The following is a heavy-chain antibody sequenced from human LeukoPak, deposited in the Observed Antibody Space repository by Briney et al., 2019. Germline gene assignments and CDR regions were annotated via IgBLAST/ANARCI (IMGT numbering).Heavy chain of an antibody. J-gene: IGHJ4*02. D-gene: IGHD1-26*01. CDR3: ARVVGATTVPFDY. CDR1: GGSISSSSYY. V-gene: IGHV4-39*01. CDR2: IYYSGST. Sequence: SETLSLTCTVSGGSISSSSYYWGWIRQPPGKGLEWIGSIYYSGSTYYNPSLKSRVTISVDTSKNQFSLKLSSVTAADTAVYYCARVVGATTVPFDYWGQGTLVTVS.